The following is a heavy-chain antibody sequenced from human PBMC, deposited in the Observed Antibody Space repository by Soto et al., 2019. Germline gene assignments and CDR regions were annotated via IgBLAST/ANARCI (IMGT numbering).Heavy chain of an antibody. Sequence: QVQLVESGGGVVQPGRSLRLSCAASGFTFSSYGMNWVRQAPGKGLEWVAVVSYDEITKYYADSVKGRFTMSRDNCKNTVYLQMNSLRPEDTAVYYCAKPLGLLRRAMAQGSDYWGQGTLVTVSS. V-gene: IGHV3-30*18. J-gene: IGHJ4*02. CDR2: VSYDEITK. D-gene: IGHD5-18*01. CDR3: AKPLGLLRRAMAQGSDY. CDR1: GFTFSSYG.